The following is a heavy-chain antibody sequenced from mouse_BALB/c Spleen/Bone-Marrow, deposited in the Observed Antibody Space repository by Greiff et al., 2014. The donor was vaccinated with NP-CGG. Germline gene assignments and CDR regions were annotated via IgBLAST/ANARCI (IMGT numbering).Heavy chain of an antibody. CDR1: GFNIKDTY. CDR2: IDPANGNT. CDR3: ARAYYGNYPYAMDY. Sequence: VHVKQSGAELVKPGASVKLSCTASGFNIKDTYMHWVKQRPEQGLEWIGRIDPANGNTKYGPKFQGKATITADTSSNTAYLQLSSLTSEDTAVYFCARAYYGNYPYAMDYWGQGTSVTVSS. D-gene: IGHD2-10*01. V-gene: IGHV14-3*02. J-gene: IGHJ4*01.